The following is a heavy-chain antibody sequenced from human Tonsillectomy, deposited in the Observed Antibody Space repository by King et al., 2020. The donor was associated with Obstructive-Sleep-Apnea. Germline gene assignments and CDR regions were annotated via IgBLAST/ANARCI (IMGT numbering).Heavy chain of an antibody. J-gene: IGHJ5*02. CDR2: IYYSGST. CDR3: ARDQQYSYGLNWFDP. Sequence: VQLQESGPGLVKPSETLSLTCTVSGGSISSSSYYWGWIRQPPGKGLEWIGSIYYSGSTYYNPSLKSRVTISVDTSKNQFSLKLSSVTAADTAVYSCARDQQYSYGLNWFDPWGQGTLVTVSS. D-gene: IGHD5-18*01. CDR1: GGSISSSSYY. V-gene: IGHV4-39*07.